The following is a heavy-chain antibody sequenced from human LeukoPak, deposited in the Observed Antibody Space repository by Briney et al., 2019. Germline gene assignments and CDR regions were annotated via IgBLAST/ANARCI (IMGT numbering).Heavy chain of an antibody. Sequence: ASVKVSCKASGYTFTSYGISWVRQAPGQGLEWMGWISAYNGNTNYAQKLQGRVTMTTDTSTSTAYMELRSLRSDDTAVYYCARGSRIAVAVTRFDYWGQGTPVTVSS. D-gene: IGHD6-19*01. V-gene: IGHV1-18*04. CDR2: ISAYNGNT. J-gene: IGHJ4*02. CDR1: GYTFTSYG. CDR3: ARGSRIAVAVTRFDY.